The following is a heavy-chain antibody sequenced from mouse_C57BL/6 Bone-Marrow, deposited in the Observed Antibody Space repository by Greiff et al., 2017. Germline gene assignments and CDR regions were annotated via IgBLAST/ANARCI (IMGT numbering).Heavy chain of an antibody. CDR1: GYTFTSYG. V-gene: IGHV1-81*01. J-gene: IGHJ2*01. CDR3: ATNYYGSSSYYVDY. Sequence: QVQLQQSGAELARPGASVKLSCKASGYTFTSYGISWVKQRTGQGLEWIGEIYPRSGNTYYNEKFKGKATLTADKSSSTAYMELRSLTSEDSAVYFCATNYYGSSSYYVDYWGQGTTLTVSS. CDR2: IYPRSGNT. D-gene: IGHD1-1*01.